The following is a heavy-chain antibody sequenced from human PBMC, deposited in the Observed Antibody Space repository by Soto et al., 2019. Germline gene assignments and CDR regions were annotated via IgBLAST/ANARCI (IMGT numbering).Heavy chain of an antibody. J-gene: IGHJ4*02. CDR3: ARGDDAMLSPNFDY. CDR1: GDSFSGYF. V-gene: IGHV4-34*01. D-gene: IGHD1-1*01. CDR2: ITEGGTT. Sequence: PSETLSLTCAVHGDSFSGYFWTWIRQPPGKGLEWIAEITEGGTTNYSPSLKSRVSIAVDSSKRQFSLTLSSVTAADTAMYYCARGDDAMLSPNFDYWSQGSLVTVYS.